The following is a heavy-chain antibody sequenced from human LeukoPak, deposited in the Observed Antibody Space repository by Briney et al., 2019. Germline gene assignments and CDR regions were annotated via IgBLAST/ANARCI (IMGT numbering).Heavy chain of an antibody. CDR3: ARGVEGCSSTSCYRYYYYYYMDV. D-gene: IGHD2-2*02. CDR1: GGSISSYY. V-gene: IGHV4-59*01. J-gene: IGHJ6*03. Sequence: PSETLSLTCTVSGGSISSYYWSWIRQPPGKGLEWIGYIYYSGSTNYNPSLKSRVTISVDTSKNQFSLKLSSVTAADTAVYYCARGVEGCSSTSCYRYYYYYYMDVWGKGTTATVSS. CDR2: IYYSGST.